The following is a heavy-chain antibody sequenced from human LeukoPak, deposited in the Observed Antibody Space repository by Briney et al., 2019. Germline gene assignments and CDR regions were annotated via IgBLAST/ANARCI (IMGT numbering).Heavy chain of an antibody. V-gene: IGHV4-59*08. J-gene: IGHJ6*02. CDR2: IYYSGST. CDR1: GGSISSYY. CDR3: ARRGRIVATTTYYYYGMDV. Sequence: SETLSLTCTVSGGSISSYYWSWIRQPPGKGLEWIGYIYYSGSTNYNPSLKSRVTISVDTSKNQFFLKLSSVTAADTAVYYCARRGRIVATTTYYYYGMDVWGQGTTATVSS. D-gene: IGHD5-12*01.